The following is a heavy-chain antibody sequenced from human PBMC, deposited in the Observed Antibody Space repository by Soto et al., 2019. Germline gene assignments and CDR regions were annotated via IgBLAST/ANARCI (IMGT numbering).Heavy chain of an antibody. Sequence: GASVKVSCKASGYPFTSYDINWVRQPTGQGLEWMGYMTPNSGNTGYAQKFQGRVTLTRDTSTSTAYMELRSLTSDDTAIYYYTFVYCGVGGCYEGYWGQGTLVTVSS. V-gene: IGHV1-8*02. J-gene: IGHJ1*01. CDR1: GYPFTSYD. D-gene: IGHD2-15*01. CDR2: MTPNSGNT. CDR3: TFVYCGVGGCYEGY.